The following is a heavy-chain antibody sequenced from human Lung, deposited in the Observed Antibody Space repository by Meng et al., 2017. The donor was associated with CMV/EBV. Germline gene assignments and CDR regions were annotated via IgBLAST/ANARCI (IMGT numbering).Heavy chain of an antibody. CDR3: ARDRGYSYGSLGMDV. J-gene: IGHJ6*02. CDR1: GFTVSSNY. Sequence: GESLKISCAASGFTVSSNYMSWVRQAPGKGLEWVSVIYSGGSTYYADSVKGRFTISRDNSKNTLYLQMNSLRAEDTAVYYCARDRGYSYGSLGMDVWGQGTRVTVSS. CDR2: IYSGGST. D-gene: IGHD5-18*01. V-gene: IGHV3-53*01.